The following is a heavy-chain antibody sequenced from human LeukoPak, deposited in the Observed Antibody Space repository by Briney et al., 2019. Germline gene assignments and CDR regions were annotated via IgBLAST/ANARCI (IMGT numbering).Heavy chain of an antibody. Sequence: GGSLRLSCAVSGFSFSSYWMGWVRQAPGKGLEWVANTKQAGSVKYYADSVKGRFAISRDNAKNSLYLQMHSLRAEDTAVYFCARHGDYAFDYWGQGTLVTVSS. CDR2: TKQAGSVK. J-gene: IGHJ4*02. CDR1: GFSFSSYW. V-gene: IGHV3-7*01. D-gene: IGHD4-17*01. CDR3: ARHGDYAFDY.